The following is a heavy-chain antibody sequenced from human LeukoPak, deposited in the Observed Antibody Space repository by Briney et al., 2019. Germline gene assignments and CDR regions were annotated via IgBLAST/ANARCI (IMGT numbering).Heavy chain of an antibody. V-gene: IGHV1-2*02. Sequence: ASVKVSCKASGYTFTCYYMHWVRQAPGQGLEWMGWINPNSGGTNYAQKFQGRVTMTRDTSISTAYMELSRLRSDDTAVYYCARDAWFGELSYLFDPWGQGTLVTVSS. D-gene: IGHD3-10*01. J-gene: IGHJ5*02. CDR2: INPNSGGT. CDR1: GYTFTCYY. CDR3: ARDAWFGELSYLFDP.